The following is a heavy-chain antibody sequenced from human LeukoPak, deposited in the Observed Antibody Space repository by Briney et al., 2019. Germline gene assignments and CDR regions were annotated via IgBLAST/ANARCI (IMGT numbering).Heavy chain of an antibody. V-gene: IGHV3-21*01. CDR3: ARDTYYDFWSGYYTVADFDY. CDR2: ISSSSSYI. Sequence: GGSLRLSCAASGFTFSTYAMTWVRQAPGKGLEWVSSISSSSSYIYYADSVKGRFTISRDNAKNSLYLQMNSLRAEDTAVYYCARDTYYDFWSGYYTVADFDYWGQGTLATVSS. D-gene: IGHD3-3*01. J-gene: IGHJ4*02. CDR1: GFTFSTYA.